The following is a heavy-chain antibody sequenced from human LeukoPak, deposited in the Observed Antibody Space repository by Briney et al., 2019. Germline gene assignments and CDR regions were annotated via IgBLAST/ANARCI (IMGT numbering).Heavy chain of an antibody. CDR1: GFTVSSNY. D-gene: IGHD6-13*01. CDR2: IYSGGST. J-gene: IGHJ4*02. CDR3: ASGISSSWYSFDY. Sequence: TGGSLRLSCAASGFTVSSNYMSWVRQAPGKGLEWVSVIYSGGSTYYADSVEGRFTISRDNSKNTLYLQMNSLRAEDTAVYYCASGISSSWYSFDYWGQGTLVTVSS. V-gene: IGHV3-53*01.